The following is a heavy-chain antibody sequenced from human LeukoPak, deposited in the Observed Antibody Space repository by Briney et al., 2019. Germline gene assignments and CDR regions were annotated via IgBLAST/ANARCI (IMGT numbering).Heavy chain of an antibody. CDR3: AIATSGNGLVYKDV. D-gene: IGHD5-12*01. CDR1: GYTFTNYG. CDR2: MNPNSGNT. J-gene: IGHJ6*03. V-gene: IGHV1-8*01. Sequence: GASVKVSCKASGYTFTNYGTTWVRHATGQGLEWMGWMNPNSGNTGYSKKFQGRVTITRNTSISTAYMELSSLSSEHTAASYCAIATSGNGLVYKDVWGKGTTVTVSS.